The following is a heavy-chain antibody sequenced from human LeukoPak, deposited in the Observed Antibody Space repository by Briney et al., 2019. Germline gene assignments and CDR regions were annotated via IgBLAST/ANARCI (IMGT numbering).Heavy chain of an antibody. Sequence: PGRSLRLSCAASGFTFDDYAMHWVRQAPGKGLEWVSVIYSGGSTYYADSVKGRFTISRGNSKNTLYLQMNSLRAEDTAVYYCAKDAFWSGNPDGDYWGQGTLVTVSS. J-gene: IGHJ4*02. CDR1: GFTFDDYA. D-gene: IGHD3-3*01. CDR3: AKDAFWSGNPDGDY. V-gene: IGHV3-66*01. CDR2: IYSGGST.